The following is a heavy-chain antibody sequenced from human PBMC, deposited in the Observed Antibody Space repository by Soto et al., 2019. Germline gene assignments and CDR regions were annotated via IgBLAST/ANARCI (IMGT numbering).Heavy chain of an antibody. Sequence: SETLSLTCTVSGDFISYYSWAWIRQSAGKGLEWIGRVYSTGTIFYNPSLKSRATMSVDTSKNQFSLKLTSVNADDTAIYYCVKDTQWLETYFDSWGPGTLVTVSS. CDR2: VYSTGTI. D-gene: IGHD6-19*01. CDR3: VKDTQWLETYFDS. CDR1: GDFISYYS. J-gene: IGHJ4*02. V-gene: IGHV4-4*07.